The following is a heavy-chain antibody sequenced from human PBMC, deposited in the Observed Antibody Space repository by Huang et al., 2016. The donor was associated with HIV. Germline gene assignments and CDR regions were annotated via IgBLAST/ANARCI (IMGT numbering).Heavy chain of an antibody. J-gene: IGHJ4*02. CDR3: ARDGLRGRLMTRSLDY. CDR2: ISSGSTTI. CDR1: GFIFNIYS. Sequence: EVQLVESGGDLVQPGGSLRLSCAASGFIFNIYSMNWVRQAPGKGLEWVSYISSGSTTIYYAYSVKGRFTISRDNAKNSLYLQMNSLRAEDTAVYYCARDGLRGRLMTRSLDYWGQGTLVTVSS. V-gene: IGHV3-48*01. D-gene: IGHD3-10*01.